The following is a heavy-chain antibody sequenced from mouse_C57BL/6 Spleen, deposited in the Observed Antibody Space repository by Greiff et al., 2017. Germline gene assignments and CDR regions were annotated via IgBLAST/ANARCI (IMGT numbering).Heavy chain of an antibody. Sequence: VQLQQPGAELVKPGASVKLSCKASGYTFTSYWMQWVKQRPGQGLEWIGEIDPSDSYTNYNQKFKGKATLTVDTSSSTAYMQLSSLTSEDSAVYYCAYGSSLAWFAYWGQGTLVTVSA. CDR2: IDPSDSYT. V-gene: IGHV1-50*01. J-gene: IGHJ3*01. CDR3: AYGSSLAWFAY. D-gene: IGHD1-1*01. CDR1: GYTFTSYW.